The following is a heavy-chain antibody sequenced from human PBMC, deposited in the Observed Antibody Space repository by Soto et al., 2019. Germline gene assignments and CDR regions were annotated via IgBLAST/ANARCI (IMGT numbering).Heavy chain of an antibody. CDR1: VWTLSSYD. CDR3: ARRERIATYYYGMDV. Sequence: PGGAVRLSCAGCVWTLSSYDLYWDRQDTGKGLEWVSAIGTAGDTYYPGSVKGRFTISRENAKNSLYLQMNSLRAEDTAVYYCARRERIATYYYGMDVWAQGLMVTVSS. V-gene: IGHV3-13*01. D-gene: IGHD6-13*01. CDR2: IGTAGDT. J-gene: IGHJ6*02.